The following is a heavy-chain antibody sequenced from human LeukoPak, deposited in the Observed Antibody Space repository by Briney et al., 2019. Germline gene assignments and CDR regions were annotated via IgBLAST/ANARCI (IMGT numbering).Heavy chain of an antibody. D-gene: IGHD2-8*01. Sequence: ASVKVSCKASGYTFTSYYMHWVRQAPGQGLEWMGIINPSGGSTSYAQKFQGRVTMTRDTSTSTVYVELSSLRSEDTAVYYCARDVHMLGYCTNGVCRKFDPWGQGTLVTVSS. CDR2: INPSGGST. V-gene: IGHV1-46*01. CDR3: ARDVHMLGYCTNGVCRKFDP. J-gene: IGHJ5*02. CDR1: GYTFTSYY.